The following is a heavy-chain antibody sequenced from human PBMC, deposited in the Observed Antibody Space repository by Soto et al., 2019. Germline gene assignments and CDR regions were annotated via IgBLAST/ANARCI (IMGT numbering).Heavy chain of an antibody. CDR2: TYYRSKWYN. J-gene: IGHJ2*01. D-gene: IGHD3-16*01. Sequence: QEQLQQSGPGLVKPSQTLSLTCAISGDGVSKNSATWNWIRQSPARGLEWLGRTYYRSKWYNDYAVSVKSRVTINPDTPKNHFSLHLNSVTPEDTAVYYCARGSLRGGNWYFDLWGRGTLVTVSS. CDR1: GDGVSKNSAT. CDR3: ARGSLRGGNWYFDL. V-gene: IGHV6-1*01.